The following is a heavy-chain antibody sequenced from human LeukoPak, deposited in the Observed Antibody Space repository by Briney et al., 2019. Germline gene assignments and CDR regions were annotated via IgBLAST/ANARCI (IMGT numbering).Heavy chain of an antibody. D-gene: IGHD1-14*01. V-gene: IGHV3-23*01. CDR1: GFTFSNYA. CDR3: AKGPYGTFDY. Sequence: PGGSLRLSCAASGFTFSNYAMSWVRQAPGKGLEWVSAISGGGRSTYYADSVKGRSTISRDNSKNTLYLQLNSLRAEDTAVYYCAKGPYGTFDYWGQGTLVTVSS. CDR2: ISGGGRST. J-gene: IGHJ4*02.